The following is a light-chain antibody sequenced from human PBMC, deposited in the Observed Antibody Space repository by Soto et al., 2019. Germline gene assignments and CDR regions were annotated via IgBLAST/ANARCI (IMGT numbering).Light chain of an antibody. CDR3: QQTHSFPLT. CDR2: GAS. V-gene: IGKV1-12*01. J-gene: IGKJ4*01. Sequence: IQMTQSPSSVSASLGERVTITCRASQEIASWLAWYQQRPGEAPNLLIYGASSLQSGVPSRFSGSGSGTEFTLTISSLQPEDIASYYCQQTHSFPLTFGGGSKVEIK. CDR1: QEIASW.